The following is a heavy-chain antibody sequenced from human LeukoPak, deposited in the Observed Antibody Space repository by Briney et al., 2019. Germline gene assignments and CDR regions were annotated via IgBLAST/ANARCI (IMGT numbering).Heavy chain of an antibody. V-gene: IGHV3-20*04. CDR3: ASVPDDASGNSRYYFKT. Sequence: TGGSLRLSCAASGFRLDAFGMRWVRQVPGKGLEWVSGIEWNGGRREYADSVKGRFTISRDNAKNSLYLQMKNLRAEDTALYYCASVPDDASGNSRYYFKTWGQGTLVTVSS. J-gene: IGHJ4*02. D-gene: IGHD3-22*01. CDR1: GFRLDAFG. CDR2: IEWNGGRR.